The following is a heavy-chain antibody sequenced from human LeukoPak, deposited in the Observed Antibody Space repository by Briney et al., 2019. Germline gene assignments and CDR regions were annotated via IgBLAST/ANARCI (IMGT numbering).Heavy chain of an antibody. CDR3: ARGCSSTNCPGAFDI. CDR2: INPNSGGT. CDR1: GYTFTGYY. V-gene: IGHV1-2*04. Sequence: ASVKVSCKTSGYTFTGYYMHWVRQAPGQGLEWMGWINPNSGGTNYAQNFQGWVTMTGDTSISTVYMELSRLRSDDMAVYYCARGCSSTNCPGAFDIWGQGTLVTVSS. D-gene: IGHD2-2*01. J-gene: IGHJ3*02.